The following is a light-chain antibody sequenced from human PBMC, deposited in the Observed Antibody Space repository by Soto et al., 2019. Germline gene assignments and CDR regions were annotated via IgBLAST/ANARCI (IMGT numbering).Light chain of an antibody. V-gene: IGKV1-5*01. CDR1: QNIIFY. CDR2: DAS. Sequence: DIQMTQSPSSLSASVGDRVTITCRASQNIIFYLNWYQQKIGKAPKLLIYDASTLESGVPSRFSGSGSGTEFTLTISSLQPDDFATYYCQQYYIYWTFGQGTKVDIK. J-gene: IGKJ1*01. CDR3: QQYYIYWT.